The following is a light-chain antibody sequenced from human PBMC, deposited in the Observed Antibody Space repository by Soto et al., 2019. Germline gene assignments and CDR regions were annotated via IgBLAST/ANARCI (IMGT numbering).Light chain of an antibody. CDR2: EGS. J-gene: IGLJ2*01. Sequence: QSAMTQPASVSGSPGQSITISCTGTSSEVGSYNLVSWYQQHPGKAPKLMIYEGSKRPSGVSNRFSGSKSGNTASLTISGRQAEDEADYYCCSYAGSSTLVFGGGTKLTVL. V-gene: IGLV2-23*01. CDR3: CSYAGSSTLV. CDR1: SSEVGSYNL.